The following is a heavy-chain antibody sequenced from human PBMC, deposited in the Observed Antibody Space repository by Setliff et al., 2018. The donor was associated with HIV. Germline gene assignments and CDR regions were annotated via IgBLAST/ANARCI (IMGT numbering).Heavy chain of an antibody. CDR1: GGSFRGYY. CDR2: INQSGST. D-gene: IGHD3-22*01. CDR3: SFNYYDSRDSYAP. J-gene: IGHJ1*01. Sequence: NPSETLSLTCAVDGGSFRGYYWSWIRQSPGRGLEWIGEINQSGSTKYNPSLKSRVTISEDAPKNQVSLKLRSVTAADTAQYYCSFNYYDSRDSYAPWGQGTLVTVSS. V-gene: IGHV4-34*01.